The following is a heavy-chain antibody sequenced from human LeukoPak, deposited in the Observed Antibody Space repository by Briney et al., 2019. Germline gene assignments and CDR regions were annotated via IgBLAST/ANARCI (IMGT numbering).Heavy chain of an antibody. J-gene: IGHJ4*02. V-gene: IGHV1-18*01. CDR1: GYTFTIYG. Sequence: GASVKVSCKASGYTFTIYGITWVRQAPGQGLEWMGWISGYQGSTKYAQNFPGRGTMTIATATSTAYMDLRSLRSDDTAIYFCARSDRGTITAGPFNYCGQGTLVAVSS. CDR2: ISGYQGST. D-gene: IGHD5-12*01. CDR3: ARSDRGTITAGPFNY.